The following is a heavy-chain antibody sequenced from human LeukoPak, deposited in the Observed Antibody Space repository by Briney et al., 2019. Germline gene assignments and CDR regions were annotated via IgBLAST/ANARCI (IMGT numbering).Heavy chain of an antibody. Sequence: GESLKISCKGSGYSFTTYWIGWVRQMPGKGLEWMGKIDPSDSYTDNSPSFQGHVTISADKSISTAYLQWSSLKASDTAMYYCARHNYDILTGSLDPNFDYWGQGTLVTVSS. CDR2: IDPSDSYT. CDR3: ARHNYDILTGSLDPNFDY. D-gene: IGHD3-9*01. V-gene: IGHV5-10-1*01. CDR1: GYSFTTYW. J-gene: IGHJ4*02.